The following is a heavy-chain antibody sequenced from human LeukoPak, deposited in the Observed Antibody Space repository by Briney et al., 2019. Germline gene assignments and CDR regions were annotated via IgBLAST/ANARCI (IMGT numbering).Heavy chain of an antibody. CDR2: ISDTSRYI. J-gene: IGHJ5*02. CDR3: ARGSVGYWFDP. CDR1: GFTFSGYS. V-gene: IGHV3-21*01. D-gene: IGHD5/OR15-5a*01. Sequence: KPGGSLRLSCAASGFTFSGYSMNWVRLSPGKGLEWVSSISDTSRYIYYADSVKGRFIISRDNAKNSLYLQMNSLRADDTAMYYCARGSVGYWFDPWGQGTLVTVSS.